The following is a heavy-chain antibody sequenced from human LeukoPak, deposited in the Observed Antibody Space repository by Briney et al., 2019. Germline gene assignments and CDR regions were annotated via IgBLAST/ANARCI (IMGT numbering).Heavy chain of an antibody. J-gene: IGHJ4*02. Sequence: GGSLSLSCAVSGFTFSDHFLDWVRQAPGKGLEWVGRSGNKAKSYTTEYAASVKGRFTISRDDSKNSLYLQMNSLKTEDTAVYYCVRVGSVAGSDYLDYWGQGTLVTVSS. CDR1: GFTFSDHF. D-gene: IGHD6-19*01. V-gene: IGHV3-72*01. CDR3: VRVGSVAGSDYLDY. CDR2: SGNKAKSYTT.